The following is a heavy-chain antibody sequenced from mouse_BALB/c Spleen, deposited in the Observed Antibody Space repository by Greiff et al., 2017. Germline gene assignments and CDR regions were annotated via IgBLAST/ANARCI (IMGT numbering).Heavy chain of an antibody. Sequence: QVQLQQSGAELVMPGASVKMSCKASGYTFTDYWMHWVKQRPGQGLEWIGAIDTSDSYTSYNQKFKGKATLPVDESSSTAYMQLSSLTSEDSAVYYCARYYGSSYYFDYWGQGTTLTVSS. CDR2: IDTSDSYT. D-gene: IGHD1-1*01. CDR3: ARYYGSSYYFDY. V-gene: IGHV1-69*01. CDR1: GYTFTDYW. J-gene: IGHJ2*01.